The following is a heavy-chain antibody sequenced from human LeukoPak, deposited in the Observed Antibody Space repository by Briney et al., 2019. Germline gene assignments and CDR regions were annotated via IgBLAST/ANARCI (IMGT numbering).Heavy chain of an antibody. Sequence: SETLSLTCTVSGGSISSYYWSWIRQPPGKGLYWVGYIYYNGRANYNPSLKSRVTISVATSKNQFCLKLSSVTAADAAVYFCARGYCSGTRCFDYWGQGTLVTVSS. CDR1: GGSISSYY. D-gene: IGHD2-2*01. V-gene: IGHV4-59*01. J-gene: IGHJ4*02. CDR2: IYYNGRA. CDR3: ARGYCSGTRCFDY.